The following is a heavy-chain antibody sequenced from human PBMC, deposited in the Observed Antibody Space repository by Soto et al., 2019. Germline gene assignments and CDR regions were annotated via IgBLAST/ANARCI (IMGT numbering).Heavy chain of an antibody. D-gene: IGHD4-4*01. J-gene: IGHJ4*02. V-gene: IGHV3-23*01. Sequence: DVQLLESGGGLVQPGGSLRLSCAASGFTFNAYAMTWVRQAPGKGLEWVSAIGGSGGNRYYAGSVRGRFTISRDNSKDTVDLQMNSLRAEDTAVYYCARVASDYINSVDHWGQGILVSVSS. CDR3: ARVASDYINSVDH. CDR2: IGGSGGNR. CDR1: GFTFNAYA.